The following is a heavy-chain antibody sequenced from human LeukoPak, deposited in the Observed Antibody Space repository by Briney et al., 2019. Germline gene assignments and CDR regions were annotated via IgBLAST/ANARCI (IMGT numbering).Heavy chain of an antibody. V-gene: IGHV1-69*13. J-gene: IGHJ4*02. Sequence: GASVKVSCKASGGTFSSYAISWVRQAPGQGLEWMGGIIPIFGTANYAQKFQGRVTITADESTSTAYMKLSSLRAEDTAIYFCARVARWLRYTDYWGQGALVTVSS. CDR3: ARVARWLRYTDY. D-gene: IGHD5-12*01. CDR2: IIPIFGTA. CDR1: GGTFSSYA.